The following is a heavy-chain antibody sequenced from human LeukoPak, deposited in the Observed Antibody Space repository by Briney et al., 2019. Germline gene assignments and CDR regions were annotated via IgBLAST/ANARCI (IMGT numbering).Heavy chain of an antibody. D-gene: IGHD3-3*01. CDR3: ARVGKRITIFGVVIPNAFDI. J-gene: IGHJ3*02. Sequence: PGGSLRLSCAASGFTVSSNHMSWVRQAPGKGLEWVSVIYSGGSTYYADSVKGRFTISRDNSKNTLYLQMNSLRAEDTAVYYCARVGKRITIFGVVIPNAFDIWGQGTMVTVSS. V-gene: IGHV3-53*01. CDR1: GFTVSSNH. CDR2: IYSGGST.